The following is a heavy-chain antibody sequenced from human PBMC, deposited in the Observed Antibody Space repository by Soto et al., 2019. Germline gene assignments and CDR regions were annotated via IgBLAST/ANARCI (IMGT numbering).Heavy chain of an antibody. CDR1: GDTPSTWA. CDR3: ARDIAFDI. CDR2: INAGNGNR. J-gene: IGHJ3*02. V-gene: IGHV1-3*01. Sequence: ASVKVSCKASGDTPSTWAISWVRQAPGQRLEWMGWINAGNGNRKYSQKFQGRVTITRDTSASTAYMELSSLRSEDTAVYYCARDIAFDIWGQGTMVTVSS.